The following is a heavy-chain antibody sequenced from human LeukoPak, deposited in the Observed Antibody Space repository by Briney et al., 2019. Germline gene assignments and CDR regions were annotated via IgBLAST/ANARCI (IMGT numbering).Heavy chain of an antibody. CDR2: IKLDGSEK. CDR3: ARDQYDTWSRRGNFDS. D-gene: IGHD3-3*01. CDR1: GFTFGKYW. J-gene: IGHJ4*02. Sequence: GGSLRLSCVAPGFTFGKYWMSWVRQAPGKGLEWVANIKLDGSEKNYVDSVKGRFTISRDNTKNSLYLQMNSLGVEDTAVFYCARDQYDTWSRRGNFDSWGQGTLVIVSS. V-gene: IGHV3-7*03.